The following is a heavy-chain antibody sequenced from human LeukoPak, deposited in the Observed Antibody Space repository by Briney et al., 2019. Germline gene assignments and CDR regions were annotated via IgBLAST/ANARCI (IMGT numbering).Heavy chain of an antibody. J-gene: IGHJ4*02. CDR2: INPNSGGT. D-gene: IGHD2-15*01. CDR3: ARGYCSGGSCYVFDY. V-gene: IGHV1-2*06. CDR1: GYTFTGYY. Sequence: AASVKVSCXASGYTFTGYYMHWVRQARGQGLEWMGRINPNSGGTNYAQKFQGRVTMTRDTSISTAYMELSRLRSDDTAVYYCARGYCSGGSCYVFDYWGQGTLVTVSS.